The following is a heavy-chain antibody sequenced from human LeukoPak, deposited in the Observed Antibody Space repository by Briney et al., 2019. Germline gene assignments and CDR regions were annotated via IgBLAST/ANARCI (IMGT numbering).Heavy chain of an antibody. Sequence: SQTLSLTCTVSGGSISSGSYYWSWIRQPPGKGLEWIGEINHSGSTNYNPSLKSRVTISVDTSKNQFSLKLSSVTAADTAVYYCATSTVTTSLGYWGQGTLVTVSS. J-gene: IGHJ4*02. V-gene: IGHV4-39*07. CDR3: ATSTVTTSLGY. CDR1: GGSISSGSYY. CDR2: INHSGST. D-gene: IGHD4-17*01.